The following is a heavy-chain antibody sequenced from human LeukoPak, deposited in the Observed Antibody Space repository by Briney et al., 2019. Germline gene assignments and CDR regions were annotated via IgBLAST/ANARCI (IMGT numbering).Heavy chain of an antibody. CDR2: INPNSGGT. J-gene: IGHJ4*02. Sequence: ASVTVSCKASGYTFTGYYMHWVRQAPGQGLEWMGWINPNSGGTNYAQKFQGWVTMTRDTSISAAYMELSRLRSDDTAVYYCARKADRGYSGSYVYFDYWGQGTLVTVSS. D-gene: IGHD1-26*01. CDR1: GYTFTGYY. CDR3: ARKADRGYSGSYVYFDY. V-gene: IGHV1-2*04.